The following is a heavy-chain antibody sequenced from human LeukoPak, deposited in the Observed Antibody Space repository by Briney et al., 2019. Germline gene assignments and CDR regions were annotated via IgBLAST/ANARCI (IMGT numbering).Heavy chain of an antibody. V-gene: IGHV1-69*01. CDR2: IIPIFGTA. J-gene: IGHJ6*02. CDR1: VGTFSSYA. Sequence: SVNVSCKASVGTFSSYAISRVRQAPGQGLEWMGGIIPIFGTANYAQKFQGRVTITADESTSTAYMELSSLRSEDTAVYYCARDVAVAGTNYYYYGMDVWGQGTTVTVSS. CDR3: ARDVAVAGTNYYYYGMDV. D-gene: IGHD6-19*01.